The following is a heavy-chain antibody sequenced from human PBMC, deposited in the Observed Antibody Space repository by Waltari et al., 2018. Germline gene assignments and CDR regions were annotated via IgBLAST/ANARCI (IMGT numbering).Heavy chain of an antibody. J-gene: IGHJ6*03. CDR2: ISSDGIYK. CDR1: GFTLHRYG. D-gene: IGHD1-26*01. V-gene: IGHV3-30*18. CDR3: AKDNSDTGYYMDV. Sequence: QVQLVVSGGGVVQPGRSLRRSCAASGFTLHRYGVHWVRQAPGKGLGWVAVISSDGIYKYYADSVKGRFTISRDNSKNTLYLQMNSLRAEDTALYYCAKDNSDTGYYMDVWGKGTTVTISS.